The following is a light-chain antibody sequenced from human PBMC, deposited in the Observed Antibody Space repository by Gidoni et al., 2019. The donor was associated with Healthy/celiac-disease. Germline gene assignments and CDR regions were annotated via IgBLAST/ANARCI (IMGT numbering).Light chain of an antibody. J-gene: IGKJ1*01. V-gene: IGKV4-1*01. CDR2: WAS. CDR3: QQYYSTLTWT. Sequence: DIVMTQSPDSLAVSLGERATINCKSSQSVLYSSNNKNYLAWYQQKPGQPPKLLISWASTRESGVPDRFSGSGSGTEFTLTISSLQAEDVAVYYCQQYYSTLTWTFGQGTKVEIK. CDR1: QSVLYSSNNKNY.